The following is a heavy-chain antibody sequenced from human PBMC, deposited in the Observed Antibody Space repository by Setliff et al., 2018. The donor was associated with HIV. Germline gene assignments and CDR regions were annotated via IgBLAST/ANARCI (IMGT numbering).Heavy chain of an antibody. V-gene: IGHV4-59*01. CDR1: GESLSGYY. D-gene: IGHD3-16*01. CDR2: IYYSGST. J-gene: IGHJ4*02. Sequence: PSETLSLTCAVYGESLSGYYWNWIRQSPGEGLEWIGYIYYSGSTNYNPSLKSRVTISIQTSRSQFSLTLRSVTAADTATYYCARDLASSYFDFWGQGALVTVSS. CDR3: ARDLASSYFDF.